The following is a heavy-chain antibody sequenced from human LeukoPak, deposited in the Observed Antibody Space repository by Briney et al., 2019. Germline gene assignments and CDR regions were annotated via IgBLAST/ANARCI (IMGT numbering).Heavy chain of an antibody. CDR2: VFDSGRT. J-gene: IGHJ4*02. D-gene: IGHD5-18*01. Sequence: SETLSLTCTVSGGSMTTHHWNWIRQTPGKGLEWIGYVFDSGRTKENPSLKSRVTLSADTSKNQLSLRLSSVTAADTAVYYCTTIKRGNIFGYFDFWVQGILVTVCS. V-gene: IGHV4-59*11. CDR3: TTIKRGNIFGYFDF. CDR1: GGSMTTHH.